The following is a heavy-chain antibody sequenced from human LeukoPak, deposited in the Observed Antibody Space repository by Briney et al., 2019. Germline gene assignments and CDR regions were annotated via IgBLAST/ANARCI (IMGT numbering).Heavy chain of an antibody. CDR2: VISITPTA. J-gene: IGHJ5*02. Sequence: SVKVSCKASGGTFSSSAISWVRQAPGKGLEWMGGVISITPTANYAQKFQGRVTVTMDATTASMELSSLTFDDTAVYYCARGGVSEATLVSWFDTWGQGTLVTVSS. CDR1: GGTFSSSA. D-gene: IGHD3-10*01. CDR3: ARGGVSEATLVSWFDT. V-gene: IGHV1-69*05.